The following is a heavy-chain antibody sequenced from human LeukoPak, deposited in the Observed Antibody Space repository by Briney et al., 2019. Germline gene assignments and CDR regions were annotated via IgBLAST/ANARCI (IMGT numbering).Heavy chain of an antibody. Sequence: GGSLRLSCAASGFTLSSYSMSWVRQAPGKGLEWVSTISGSGGSAYYADSVKGRLTISRDNSNNTLYLQMNSLRAEDTAVYFCAKPHTPYCSSGSCYLFDSWGQGTLVTVSS. J-gene: IGHJ4*02. CDR1: GFTLSSYS. CDR2: ISGSGGSA. V-gene: IGHV3-23*01. CDR3: AKPHTPYCSSGSCYLFDS. D-gene: IGHD2-15*01.